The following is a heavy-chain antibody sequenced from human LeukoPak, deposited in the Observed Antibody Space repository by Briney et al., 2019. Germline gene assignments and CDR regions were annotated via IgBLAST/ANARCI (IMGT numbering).Heavy chain of an antibody. CDR1: GYTLTRHD. V-gene: IGHV1-46*01. CDR2: INPSGGDT. D-gene: IGHD2-21*01. J-gene: IGHJ4*02. Sequence: ASVKVSCKASGYTLTRHDMHWVRQAPGQGLEWMGMINPSGGDTTYAQKLQGRVTMTRDTSTSTVYMELSSLRSEDTAVYYCARENGGEDYWGQGTLVTVSS. CDR3: ARENGGEDY.